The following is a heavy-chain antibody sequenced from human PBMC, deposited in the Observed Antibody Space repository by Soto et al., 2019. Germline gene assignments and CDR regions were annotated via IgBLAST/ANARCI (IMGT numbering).Heavy chain of an antibody. D-gene: IGHD1-26*01. CDR2: ISYDGRNK. J-gene: IGHJ4*02. CDR1: GFTFISYA. V-gene: IGHV3-30*04. CDR3: ARDIVGATFTFDY. Sequence: AGGSLRLSCAASGFTFISYAMHWVRQAPGKGLEWVGVISYDGRNKYSADSVKGRFTISRDNSKNTLYLQMNSLRAEDTAVYYCARDIVGATFTFDYWGQGTLVTVSS.